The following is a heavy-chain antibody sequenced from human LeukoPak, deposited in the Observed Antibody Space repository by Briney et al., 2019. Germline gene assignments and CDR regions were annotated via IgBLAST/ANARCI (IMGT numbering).Heavy chain of an antibody. CDR1: GFTFSSYW. CDR2: VNSDGTST. D-gene: IGHD2-21*01. V-gene: IGHV3-74*01. Sequence: GGSLRLSCAASGFTFSSYWMFWVRQAPGKGLVWVSRVNSDGTSTNYADSVKGRFTVSRDNAKNTLYLQMNSLRVEDTAVHYCARDLFGAYCGGTCPTPDYWGQGTLVSVSS. J-gene: IGHJ4*02. CDR3: ARDLFGAYCGGTCPTPDY.